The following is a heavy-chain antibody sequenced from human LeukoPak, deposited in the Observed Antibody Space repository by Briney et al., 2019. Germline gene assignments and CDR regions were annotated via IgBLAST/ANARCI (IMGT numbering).Heavy chain of an antibody. CDR2: INPNSGGT. J-gene: IGHJ5*02. Sequence: ASVKVSCKASGYTFTGYYMHWVRQAPGQGLEWMGWINPNSGGTNYAQKFQGRVTMTRDTSISTAYMELSRLRSDDTAVYYCARDPIVVVPADSNWFDPWGQGTLVTVSS. CDR1: GYTFTGYY. V-gene: IGHV1-2*02. D-gene: IGHD2-2*01. CDR3: ARDPIVVVPADSNWFDP.